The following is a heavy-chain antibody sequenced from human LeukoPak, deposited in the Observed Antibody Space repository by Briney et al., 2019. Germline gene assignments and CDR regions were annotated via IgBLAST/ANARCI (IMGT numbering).Heavy chain of an antibody. V-gene: IGHV1-18*01. J-gene: IGHJ6*02. CDR2: ISAYNGNT. D-gene: IGHD3-22*01. CDR1: GYTFSSYG. CDR3: ARGFDQYCYDSSSEGYYYYYYGMDV. Sequence: GASVKVSCKASGYTFSSYGISWVRQAPGQGLEWMGWISAYNGNTNYAPKLQGRVTMTTDTSTSTAYMELRSLRSDDTAVYYCARGFDQYCYDSSSEGYYYYYYGMDVWGQGTTVTVSS.